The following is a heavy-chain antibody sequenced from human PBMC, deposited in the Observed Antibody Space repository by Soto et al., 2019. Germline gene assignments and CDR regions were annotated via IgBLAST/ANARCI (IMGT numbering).Heavy chain of an antibody. CDR2: ISAYNGNT. J-gene: IGHJ3*02. D-gene: IGHD3-9*01. V-gene: IGHV1-18*01. CDR3: AREGILTGQDAFDI. CDR1: GYTFTSYG. Sequence: ASVKVSCKASGYTFTSYGISCVRQAPRQELEWMGWISAYNGNTNYLQKLQRRVTMTTDTSTSTAYMELRSLRSDDTAVYYCAREGILTGQDAFDIWGQGTVVTVSS.